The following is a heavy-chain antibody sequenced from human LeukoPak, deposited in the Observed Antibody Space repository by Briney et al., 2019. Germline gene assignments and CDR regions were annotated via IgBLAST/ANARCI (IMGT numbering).Heavy chain of an antibody. J-gene: IGHJ3*02. D-gene: IGHD3-22*01. V-gene: IGHV3-30*04. CDR2: ISYDGSNK. Sequence: GGSLRLSCAASGFTFSSYAMHWVRQAPGKGLEWVAVISYDGSNKYYADSVKGRFTISRDNPKNTLYLQMNSLRAEDTAVYYCARDRWYYYDSSDYYHDAFDIWGQGTMVTVSS. CDR3: ARDRWYYYDSSDYYHDAFDI. CDR1: GFTFSSYA.